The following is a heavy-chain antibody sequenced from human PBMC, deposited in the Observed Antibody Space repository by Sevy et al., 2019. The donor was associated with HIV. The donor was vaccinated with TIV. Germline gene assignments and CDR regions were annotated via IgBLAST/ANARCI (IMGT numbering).Heavy chain of an antibody. V-gene: IGHV3-7*01. CDR3: ARKVGDM. D-gene: IGHD1-26*01. Sequence: GGSLRLSCAASGFTFSDYWMSWVRQAPGKGLEWVANIMQDGSQKYFVDSVKGRFTISRDNAKNSLYLQMDNLRAEDTAVYYCARKVGDMWGHGTMVTVSS. CDR1: GFTFSDYW. CDR2: IMQDGSQK. J-gene: IGHJ3*01.